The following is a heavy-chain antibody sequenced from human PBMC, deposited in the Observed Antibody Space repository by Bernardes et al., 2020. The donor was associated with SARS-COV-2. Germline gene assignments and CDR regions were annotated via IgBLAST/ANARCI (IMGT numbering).Heavy chain of an antibody. CDR2: INQHGNER. Sequence: GGSLRLSCAASGFTFSSFWMSWVRQAPGKGLEWVANINQHGNERYYADSVKGRFTISRDNARISLFLQMNDLRAEDTAIYYCASQGYGYYYDWVLWGQGTLVTVSS. D-gene: IGHD3-22*01. V-gene: IGHV3-7*01. CDR1: GFTFSSFW. J-gene: IGHJ4*02. CDR3: ASQGYGYYYDWVL.